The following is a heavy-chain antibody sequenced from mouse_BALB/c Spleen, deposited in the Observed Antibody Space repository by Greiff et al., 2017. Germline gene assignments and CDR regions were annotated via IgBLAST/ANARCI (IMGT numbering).Heavy chain of an antibody. Sequence: EVQLVESGGGLVKPGGSLKLSCAASGFAFSSYDMSWVRQTPEKRLEWVAYISSGGGSTYYPDTVKGRFTISRDNAKNTLYLQMSSLKSEDTAMYYCARRGLLAYWGQGTLVTVSA. CDR3: ARRGLLAY. D-gene: IGHD2-2*01. CDR1: GFAFSSYD. CDR2: ISSGGGST. V-gene: IGHV5-12-1*01. J-gene: IGHJ3*01.